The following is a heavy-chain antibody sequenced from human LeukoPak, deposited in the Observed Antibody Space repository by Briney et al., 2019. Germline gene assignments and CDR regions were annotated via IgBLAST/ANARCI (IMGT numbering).Heavy chain of an antibody. Sequence: GESLRLSCAASGFTFSSSSMNWVRQAPGKGLEWVSYISSSSSTIHYTDSGKGRFTISRDNAKNSLYLQMNSLRAEDTALYYCAKGYIVGRSSYGFCHFDYWGQGTLVTVSS. CDR1: GFTFSSSS. D-gene: IGHD1-26*01. V-gene: IGHV3-48*04. J-gene: IGHJ4*02. CDR2: ISSSSSTI. CDR3: AKGYIVGRSSYGFCHFDY.